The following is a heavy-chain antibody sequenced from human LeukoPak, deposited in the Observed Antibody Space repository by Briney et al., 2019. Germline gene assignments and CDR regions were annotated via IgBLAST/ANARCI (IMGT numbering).Heavy chain of an antibody. Sequence: LRLSCAASGFTFDDYAMHWVRQAPGKGLEWIGSIYDSGSTYYNPSLKSRVTISVDTSKNQFSLKLNSVTAADTAVYYCARHYGPWGQGTLVTVSS. CDR2: IYDSGST. CDR3: ARHYGP. J-gene: IGHJ5*02. V-gene: IGHV4-30-2*03. CDR1: GFTFDDYA. D-gene: IGHD3-10*01.